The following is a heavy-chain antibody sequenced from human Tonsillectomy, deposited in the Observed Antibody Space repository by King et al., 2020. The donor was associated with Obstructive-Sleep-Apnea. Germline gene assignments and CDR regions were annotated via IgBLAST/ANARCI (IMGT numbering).Heavy chain of an antibody. CDR3: ARDLSPPRTYYFDY. CDR2: INPDSGGT. Sequence: VQLVQFGAEVKKPGASVKVSCKASGYTFTAYFMHWVRQAPGQGLEWMGWINPDSGGTSYAQKFQARVTMTRDTSINTAYMELRRVRSDDTAVYYCARDLSPPRTYYFDYWGQGTLVTVSS. D-gene: IGHD1-14*01. J-gene: IGHJ4*02. V-gene: IGHV1-2*02. CDR1: GYTFTAYF.